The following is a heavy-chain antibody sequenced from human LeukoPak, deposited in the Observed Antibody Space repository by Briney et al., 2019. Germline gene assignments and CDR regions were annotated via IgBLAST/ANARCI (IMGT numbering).Heavy chain of an antibody. CDR3: ARRPDGTSHFDY. J-gene: IGHJ4*02. CDR1: GGSISSSSYY. D-gene: IGHD6-6*01. Sequence: SETLSLTCTVSGGSISSSSYYWSWIRQPPGKGLEWIGYVYYSGSTNYNPSLKSRVTISVDTSKKQFSLKLSSVTAADTAVYYCARRPDGTSHFDYWGQGTLVTVSS. CDR2: VYYSGST. V-gene: IGHV4-61*05.